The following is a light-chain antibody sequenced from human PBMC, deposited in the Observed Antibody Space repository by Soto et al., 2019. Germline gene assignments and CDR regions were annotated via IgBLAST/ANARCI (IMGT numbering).Light chain of an antibody. CDR1: QSISSW. Sequence: DIQMTQSPSTLSASVGDRVTITCRASQSISSWLAWYQQKPGRAPNLRIYEASTLESGVPSRFSGSGSGTEFTLTISSLQPDDFATYYCRHYYTYPISFGQGTRLEIK. V-gene: IGKV1-5*03. CDR2: EAS. J-gene: IGKJ5*01. CDR3: RHYYTYPIS.